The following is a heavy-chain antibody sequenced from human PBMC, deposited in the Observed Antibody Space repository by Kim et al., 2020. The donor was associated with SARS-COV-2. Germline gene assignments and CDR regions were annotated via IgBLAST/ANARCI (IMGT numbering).Heavy chain of an antibody. CDR3: ARGAGGGRAPHY. Sequence: ASVKVSCKASGYTFTAYYIHWVRQAPGQGLQWMGLIHTDNGATNSAQKFQGRVSMTRDTSTSTAYLELSSLRSDDTAVYYCARGAGGGRAPHYCGRGSPV. J-gene: IGHJ4*02. D-gene: IGHD3-16*01. CDR2: IHTDNGAT. CDR1: GYTFTAYY. V-gene: IGHV1-2*02.